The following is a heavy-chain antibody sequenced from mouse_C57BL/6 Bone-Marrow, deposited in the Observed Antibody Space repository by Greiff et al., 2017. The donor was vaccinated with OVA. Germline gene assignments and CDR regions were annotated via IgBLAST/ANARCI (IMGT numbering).Heavy chain of an antibody. CDR3: ARGYYGLWDD. D-gene: IGHD1-1*01. CDR1: GFTFSDYY. J-gene: IGHJ2*01. V-gene: IGHV5-16*01. Sequence: DVQLVESEGGLVQPGSSMKLSCTASGFTFSDYYMAWVRQVPEKGLEWVANINYDGSSTYYLDSLKSRFIISRDNAKNILYLQMSSLKSEDTATYYCARGYYGLWDDWGQGTTLTVAS. CDR2: INYDGSST.